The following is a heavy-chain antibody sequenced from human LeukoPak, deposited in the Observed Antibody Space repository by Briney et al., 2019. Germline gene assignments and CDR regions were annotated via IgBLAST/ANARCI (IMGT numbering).Heavy chain of an antibody. CDR2: ISYDGSNK. D-gene: IGHD4-23*01. Sequence: GGSLRLSCAASGFTFSSYGMHWVRQAPGKGLEWVAVISYDGSNKYYADSVKGRFTISRDNSKNTLYLQMNSLRAEDTAVYYCAKDLYGGNSAWGFDYWGQGTLVTVSS. J-gene: IGHJ4*02. CDR3: AKDLYGGNSAWGFDY. CDR1: GFTFSSYG. V-gene: IGHV3-30*18.